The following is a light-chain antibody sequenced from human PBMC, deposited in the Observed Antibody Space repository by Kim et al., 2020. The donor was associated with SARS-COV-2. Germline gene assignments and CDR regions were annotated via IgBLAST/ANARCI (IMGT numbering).Light chain of an antibody. CDR2: DVN. CDR1: SRDVDGDNY. V-gene: IGLV2-14*03. Sequence: LTISCTGTSRDVDGDNYVSVYQQHPGKAPKLMIYDVNNRPSGVSNGFSGSKSGNTASLTISGLQAEDEADYYCSSYTSSSTLDVVFGGGTQLTVL. CDR3: SSYTSSSTLDVV. J-gene: IGLJ2*01.